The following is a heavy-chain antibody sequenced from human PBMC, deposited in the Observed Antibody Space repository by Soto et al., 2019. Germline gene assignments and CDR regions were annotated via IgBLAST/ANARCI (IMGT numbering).Heavy chain of an antibody. V-gene: IGHV3-23*01. CDR2: ISGSGGST. CDR1: GFTFSSYA. D-gene: IGHD5-18*01. J-gene: IGHJ4*02. CDR3: AKDHSQLWLPEHLDY. Sequence: PGGSLRLSCAASGFTFSSYAMSWVRQAPGKGLEWVSAISGSGGSTYYADSVEGRFTISRDNSKNTLYLQMNSLRAEDTAVYYCAKDHSQLWLPEHLDYWGQGTXVTVSS.